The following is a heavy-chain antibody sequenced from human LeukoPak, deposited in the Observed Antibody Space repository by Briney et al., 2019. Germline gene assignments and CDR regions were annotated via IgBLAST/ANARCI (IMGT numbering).Heavy chain of an antibody. D-gene: IGHD1-20*01. CDR2: IKSRADGETI. J-gene: IGHJ4*02. Sequence: GGSLRLSCAASGFTFTNAWMNWVRQAPGKGLEWVGRIKSRADGETIDYAAPVKGRFTFSRDDSKNMLYLQMNSLKSEDTAVYYCSTLTSRGLSDSWGQGTLVTVSS. CDR3: STLTSRGLSDS. V-gene: IGHV3-15*07. CDR1: GFTFTNAW.